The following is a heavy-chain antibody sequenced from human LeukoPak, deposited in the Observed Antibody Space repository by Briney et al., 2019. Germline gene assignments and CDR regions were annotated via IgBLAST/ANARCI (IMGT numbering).Heavy chain of an antibody. CDR1: GGSSSGYY. V-gene: IGHV4-34*01. CDR3: ARRDGYFDY. CDR2: INHSGST. J-gene: IGHJ4*02. Sequence: SETLSLTCAVYGGSSSGYYWSWIRQPPGKGLEWIGEINHSGSTNYNPSLKSRVTISVDTSKNQFSLKLNSVTAADTAVYYCARRDGYFDYWGQGTLVTVSS. D-gene: IGHD5-24*01.